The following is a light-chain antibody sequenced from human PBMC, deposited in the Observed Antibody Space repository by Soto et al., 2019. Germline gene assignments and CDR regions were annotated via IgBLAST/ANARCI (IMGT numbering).Light chain of an antibody. CDR3: QQRSSWPFT. J-gene: IGKJ3*01. V-gene: IGKV3-11*01. CDR1: QTINSY. CDR2: ATS. Sequence: EIVLTQSPATLSLSPGERATLSCRASQTINSYLAWYQQKPGQAPRLLIYATSNRSTGIPARFSGSGSGTDFTLGIRSLEPEDFAVYYCQQRSSWPFTFGPATKVDIE.